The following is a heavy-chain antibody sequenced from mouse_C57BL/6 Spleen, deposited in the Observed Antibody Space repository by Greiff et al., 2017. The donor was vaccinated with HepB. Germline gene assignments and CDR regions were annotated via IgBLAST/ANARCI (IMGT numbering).Heavy chain of an antibody. Sequence: QVQLKESGAELVKPGASVKISCKASGYAFSSYWMNWVKQRPGKGLEWIGQIYPGDGDTNYNGKFKGKATLTADKSSSTAYMQLSSLTSEDSAVYFCARPTAQAYFDYWGQGTTLTVSS. CDR1: GYAFSSYW. CDR3: ARPTAQAYFDY. CDR2: IYPGDGDT. V-gene: IGHV1-80*01. J-gene: IGHJ2*01. D-gene: IGHD3-2*02.